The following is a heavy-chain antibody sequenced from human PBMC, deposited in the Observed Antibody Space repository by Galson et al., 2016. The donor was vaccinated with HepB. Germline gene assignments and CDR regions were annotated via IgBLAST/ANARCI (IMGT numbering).Heavy chain of an antibody. V-gene: IGHV3-11*04. CDR1: SLILGDYY. D-gene: IGHD3-10*01. CDR3: ARGGGKPGISYGLDV. J-gene: IGHJ6*02. CDR2: VDSSGATI. Sequence: SLRLSCAASSLILGDYYMSWVRQAPGKGLEWVSFVDSSGATIHYADSVTGRFTISRDNAKNTLYLQMNSLRDEDTAVYFCARGGGKPGISYGLDVWGQGTTVTVSS.